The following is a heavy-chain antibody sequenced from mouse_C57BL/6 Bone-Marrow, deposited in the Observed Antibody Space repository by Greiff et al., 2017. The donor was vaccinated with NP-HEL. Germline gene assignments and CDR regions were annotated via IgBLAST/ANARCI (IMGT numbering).Heavy chain of an antibody. CDR2: IDPNSGGT. V-gene: IGHV1-72*01. J-gene: IGHJ1*03. D-gene: IGHD3-3*01. CDR3: ARRDPVYFDV. CDR1: GYTFTSYW. Sequence: QVQLKQPGAELVKPGASVKLSCKASGYTFTSYWMHWVKQRPGRGLEWIGRIDPNSGGTKYNEKFKSKATLTVDKPSSTAYMQLSSLTSEDSAVYYCARRDPVYFDVWGTGTTVTVSS.